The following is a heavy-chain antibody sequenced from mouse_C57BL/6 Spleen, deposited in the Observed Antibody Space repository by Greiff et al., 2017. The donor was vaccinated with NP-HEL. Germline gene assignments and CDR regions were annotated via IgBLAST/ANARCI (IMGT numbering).Heavy chain of an antibody. CDR1: GFTFSSYT. CDR3: ARLGEENY. J-gene: IGHJ2*01. Sequence: EVKLMESGGGLVKPGGSLKLSCAASGFTFSSYTMSWVRQTPEKRLEWVATISGGGGNTYYPDSVKGRFTISRDNAKNTLYLQMSSLRSEDTALYYCARLGEENYWGQGTTLTVSS. CDR2: ISGGGGNT. V-gene: IGHV5-9*01.